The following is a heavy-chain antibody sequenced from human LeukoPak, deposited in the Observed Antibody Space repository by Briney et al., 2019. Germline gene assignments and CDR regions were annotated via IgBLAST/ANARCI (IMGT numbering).Heavy chain of an antibody. CDR1: GGSISSSSYY. CDR2: IYYSGST. J-gene: IGHJ3*02. CDR3: ARDLFDAFDI. V-gene: IGHV4-39*07. D-gene: IGHD3-10*02. Sequence: PSETLSLTCTVSGGSISSSSYYWGWIRQPPGKGLEWIGSIYYSGSTYYYPSLKSRVTISVDTSKNQFSLKLSSVTAADTAVYYCARDLFDAFDIWGQGTMVTVSS.